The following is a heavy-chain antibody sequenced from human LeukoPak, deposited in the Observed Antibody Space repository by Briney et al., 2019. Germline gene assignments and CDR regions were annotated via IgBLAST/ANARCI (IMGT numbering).Heavy chain of an antibody. CDR2: ISAYHGKT. CDR1: GYTFTGSV. CDR3: GRVCKAIFEVVPDYYMEV. Sequence: ASVKVSCNSSGYTFTGSVLNCVRKAPGQGLEWMGWISAYHGKTNYAQKLQGRVTMTTDTSTSTAYMELRSLRSDDTAGYDCGRVCKAIFEVVPDYYMEVWGKGTTVTVSS. D-gene: IGHD3-3*01. V-gene: IGHV1-18*01. J-gene: IGHJ6*03.